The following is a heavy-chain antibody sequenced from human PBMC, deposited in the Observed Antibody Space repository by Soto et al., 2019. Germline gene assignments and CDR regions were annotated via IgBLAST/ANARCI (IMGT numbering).Heavy chain of an antibody. CDR1: GGTFSSYA. J-gene: IGHJ6*02. CDR3: ARDRLYIAATEDYYYGMDV. D-gene: IGHD6-6*01. V-gene: IGHV1-69*13. CDR2: IIPIFGTA. Sequence: SVKVSCKASGGTFSSYAISWVRQAPGQGLEWMGGIIPIFGTANYAQKFQGRVTITADESTSTAYMELSSLRSEDTAVYYCARDRLYIAATEDYYYGMDVWGQGTTVTVSS.